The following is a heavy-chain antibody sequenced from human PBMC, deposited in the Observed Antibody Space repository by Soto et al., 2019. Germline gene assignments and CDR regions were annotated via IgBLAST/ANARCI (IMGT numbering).Heavy chain of an antibody. CDR3: ARGVGYNRQDY. CDR2: IWYDGSNK. J-gene: IGHJ4*02. V-gene: IGHV3-33*01. D-gene: IGHD2-8*01. Sequence: PGGSLRLSCAASGFTFSSYGMHWVRQAPGKGLEWVAVIWYDGSNKYFADSVKGRFTISRDNSKNTLFLQMNSLRAEDTAVYYCARGVGYNRQDYWGLGTLVTVSS. CDR1: GFTFSSYG.